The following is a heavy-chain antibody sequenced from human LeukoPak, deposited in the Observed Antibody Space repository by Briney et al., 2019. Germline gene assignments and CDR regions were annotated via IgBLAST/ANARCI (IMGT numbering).Heavy chain of an antibody. CDR2: VYRSGST. D-gene: IGHD5-18*01. CDR3: ARDRLWIEPLDY. V-gene: IGHV4-4*02. J-gene: IGHJ4*02. Sequence: PSGTLSLTCAVSNGSISDSNWWTWVRQTPGKGLEWIGEVYRSGSTYYNPSLKSRITISVDTSKNQFSLRLRSVTAADTATYYCARDRLWIEPLDYWGQGTLVIVSS. CDR1: NGSISDSNW.